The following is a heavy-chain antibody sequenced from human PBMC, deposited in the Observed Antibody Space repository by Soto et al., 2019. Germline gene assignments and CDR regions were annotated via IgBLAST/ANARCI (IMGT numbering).Heavy chain of an antibody. Sequence: GGSLTLSCAASGFTLSTYDMQWIRQTKGKRLEWVSGIDTAGATYYPGSVKGRFTISRDDSKSIAYLQMNSLKTEDTAVYYCTRARAGVPAAMDYYYYYGMDVWGQGTTLTVSS. V-gene: IGHV3-13*04. D-gene: IGHD2-2*01. J-gene: IGHJ6*02. CDR1: GFTLSTYD. CDR3: TRARAGVPAAMDYYYYYGMDV. CDR2: IDTAGAT.